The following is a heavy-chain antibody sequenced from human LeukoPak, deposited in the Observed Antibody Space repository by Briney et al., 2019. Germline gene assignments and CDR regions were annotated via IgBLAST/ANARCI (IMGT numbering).Heavy chain of an antibody. CDR1: GLTFSSYG. J-gene: IGHJ3*02. Sequence: GGSLRLSCAASGLTFSSYGMSWVRQAPGRGLEWVSAISTTGGTTYYADSVRGRFTISRDNSRNTLYLQMNSLRAEDTAIYYCARVVRVATVTRDAFDIWGQGTMVTVSS. CDR3: ARVVRVATVTRDAFDI. CDR2: ISTTGGTT. D-gene: IGHD4-17*01. V-gene: IGHV3-23*01.